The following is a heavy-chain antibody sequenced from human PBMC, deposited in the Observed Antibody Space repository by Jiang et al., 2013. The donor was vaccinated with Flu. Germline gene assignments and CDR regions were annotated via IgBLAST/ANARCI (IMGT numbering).Heavy chain of an antibody. V-gene: IGHV1-18*01. CDR2: ISGNNGNT. Sequence: GAEVKKPGASLRVSCKASGYTFSSYGISWVRQAPGQGLELMGWISGNNGNTNSAQKFRGRLTMTTDTSTNTVYLEVRSLRSDDSAVYYCARDWMYTNAFSEAFDIWGQ. D-gene: IGHD2-2*02. J-gene: IGHJ3*02. CDR1: GYTFSSYG. CDR3: ARDWMYTNAFSEAFDI.